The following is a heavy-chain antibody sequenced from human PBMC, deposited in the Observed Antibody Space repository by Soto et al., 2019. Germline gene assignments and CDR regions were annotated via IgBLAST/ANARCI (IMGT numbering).Heavy chain of an antibody. CDR3: ARLDGCDHDFDY. Sequence: SETLSLTCTVSGGSISSHYWSWIRQPPGQGLEWIGYIYYSGSTNYNPSLKSRVTISVDTSKSQFSLRLSSVTAADTAVYFCARLDGCDHDFDYWGQGALVTVSS. CDR1: GGSISSHY. CDR2: IYYSGST. V-gene: IGHV4-59*08. D-gene: IGHD5-12*01. J-gene: IGHJ4*02.